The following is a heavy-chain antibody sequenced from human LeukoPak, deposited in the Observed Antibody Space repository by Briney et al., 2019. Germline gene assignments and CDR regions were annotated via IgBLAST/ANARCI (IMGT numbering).Heavy chain of an antibody. CDR2: IGSSGRTI. J-gene: IGHJ3*02. V-gene: IGHV3-11*01. Sequence: GGSLRLSCAASGFTFSDYYMSWIRQAPGKGLEWVSYIGSSGRTIYYADSVKGRFTISRDNAKNSLYLQMNSLRAEDTAVYYCARVGRSTAAAGFGAFDIWGQGTMVTVSS. CDR3: ARVGRSTAAAGFGAFDI. D-gene: IGHD6-13*01. CDR1: GFTFSDYY.